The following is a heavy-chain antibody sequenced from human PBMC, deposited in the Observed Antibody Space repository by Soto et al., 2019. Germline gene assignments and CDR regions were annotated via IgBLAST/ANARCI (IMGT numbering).Heavy chain of an antibody. CDR3: ARVLGGYPNFDY. CDR1: GFTFSSYA. D-gene: IGHD3-22*01. Sequence: QVQLVESGGGVVQPGRSLRLSCAASGFTFSSYALHWVRQAPGKGLEWVAFISYDGSNKFYADSVKGRFTISRDTSKNPLYLQMSSLRAEATAVFYCARVLGGYPNFDYWGQGTLVTVSS. V-gene: IGHV3-30-3*01. J-gene: IGHJ4*02. CDR2: ISYDGSNK.